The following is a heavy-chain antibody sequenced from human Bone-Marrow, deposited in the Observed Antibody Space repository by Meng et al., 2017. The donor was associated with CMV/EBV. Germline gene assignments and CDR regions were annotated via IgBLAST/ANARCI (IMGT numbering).Heavy chain of an antibody. CDR1: GFTFSNAW. D-gene: IGHD3-3*01. J-gene: IGHJ5*02. Sequence: GESLKISCAASGFTFSNAWMSWVRQAPGKGLEWVGRIKSKTDGGTTDYAAPVKGRFTISRDDSKNTLYLQMNSLKTEDTAVYYCSRGAYYDFWSGYLNNWFAPWGQGTRVTGFS. V-gene: IGHV3-15*01. CDR2: IKSKTDGGTT. CDR3: SRGAYYDFWSGYLNNWFAP.